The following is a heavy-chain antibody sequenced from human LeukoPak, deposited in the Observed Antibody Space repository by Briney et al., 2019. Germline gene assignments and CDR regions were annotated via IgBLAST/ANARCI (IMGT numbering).Heavy chain of an antibody. Sequence: PGGSLRLSCAASGFTFSSYSMNWVRQAPGKGLEWVSSISSSSSYIYYADSVKGRFTISRDNAKNSLYLQMNSLRAEDTAVYYCARVQYYDVLTGGPDAFDIWGQGTMVTVSS. J-gene: IGHJ3*02. V-gene: IGHV3-21*01. CDR1: GFTFSSYS. CDR2: ISSSSSYI. CDR3: ARVQYYDVLTGGPDAFDI. D-gene: IGHD3-9*01.